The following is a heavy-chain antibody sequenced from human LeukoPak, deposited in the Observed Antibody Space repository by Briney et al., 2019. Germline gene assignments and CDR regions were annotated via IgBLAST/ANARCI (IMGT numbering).Heavy chain of an antibody. V-gene: IGHV3-74*01. CDR3: ARDYFGYSGYDP. D-gene: IGHD5-12*01. J-gene: IGHJ5*02. CDR1: GFTFSSYW. Sequence: GGSLRLSCGASGFTFSSYWMHWVRQAPGKGLVWVSRINGDGRSTNYADSVKGRFTITRDNAKNTLYLQMNSLRAEDTAVYYCARDYFGYSGYDPTGQGTLVTVSS. CDR2: INGDGRST.